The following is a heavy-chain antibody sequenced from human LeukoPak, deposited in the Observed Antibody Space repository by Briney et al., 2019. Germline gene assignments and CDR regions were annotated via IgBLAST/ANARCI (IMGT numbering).Heavy chain of an antibody. V-gene: IGHV3-30*18. CDR2: ISYDGSNK. J-gene: IGHJ4*02. CDR3: AKGFSYYYDSGYDPDSY. Sequence: PGRSLRLSCAASGFTFSSYGMHWVRQAPGKGLEWVAVISYDGSNKYYADSVKGRFTTSRDNSKNTLYLQMNSLRAEDTAVYYCAKGFSYYYDSGYDPDSYWGQGTLVTVSS. CDR1: GFTFSSYG. D-gene: IGHD3-22*01.